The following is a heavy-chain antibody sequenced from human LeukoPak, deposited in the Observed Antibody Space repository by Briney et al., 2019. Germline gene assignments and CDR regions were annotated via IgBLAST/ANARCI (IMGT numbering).Heavy chain of an antibody. CDR1: GFTFSSYG. Sequence: GGSLRLSCAASGFTFSSYGMHWVRQAPGKRLEWVAFIRYDGSNKYYADSVKGRFTISRDNSKNTLYLQMNSLRAEDTAVYYCAKALVIKAYYFDYWGQGTLVTVSS. D-gene: IGHD3-9*01. CDR3: AKALVIKAYYFDY. J-gene: IGHJ4*02. V-gene: IGHV3-30*02. CDR2: IRYDGSNK.